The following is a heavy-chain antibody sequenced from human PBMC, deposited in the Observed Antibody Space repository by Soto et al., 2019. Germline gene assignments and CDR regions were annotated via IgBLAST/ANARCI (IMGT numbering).Heavy chain of an antibody. Sequence: GASVKVSCKASGGTFSSYAISWVRQAPGQGLEWMGGIIPIFGTANYAQKFQGRVTITADESTSTAYMELSSLRSEDTAVYYCAGDYYGDIPSPHYHYGMDVWGQGTTVTVSS. CDR1: GGTFSSYA. D-gene: IGHD4-17*01. CDR3: AGDYYGDIPSPHYHYGMDV. V-gene: IGHV1-69*13. CDR2: IIPIFGTA. J-gene: IGHJ6*02.